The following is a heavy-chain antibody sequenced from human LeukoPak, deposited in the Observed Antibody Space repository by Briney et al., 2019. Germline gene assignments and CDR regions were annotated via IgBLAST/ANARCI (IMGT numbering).Heavy chain of an antibody. D-gene: IGHD2-15*01. CDR3: ARDSGGAFDY. CDR2: ISSSSSTI. V-gene: IGHV3-48*03. J-gene: IGHJ4*02. CDR1: GFTFSSYE. Sequence: PGGSLRLSCAASGFTFSSYEMNWVRQAPGKGLEWVSFISSSSSTIFYADSVKGRFTISRDNGKTSLYLQMNSLRDEDTAVYYCARDSGGAFDYWGQGTLVTVSS.